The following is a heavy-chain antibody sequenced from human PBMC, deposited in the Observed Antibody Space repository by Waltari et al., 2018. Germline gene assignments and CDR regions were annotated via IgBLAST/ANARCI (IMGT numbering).Heavy chain of an antibody. CDR1: GGSLSSGSSY. V-gene: IGHV4-61*02. CDR3: AREEDCSGGSCYNY. J-gene: IGHJ4*02. Sequence: QVQLQESGPGLVKPSQTLSLTCTVSGGSLSSGSSYWRWIRQPAGKGLEWIGSIYTSGSTNYNPSRKSRVTISVDTSKNQFSLKLSSVTAADTAVYYCAREEDCSGGSCYNYWGQGTLVTVSS. CDR2: IYTSGST. D-gene: IGHD2-15*01.